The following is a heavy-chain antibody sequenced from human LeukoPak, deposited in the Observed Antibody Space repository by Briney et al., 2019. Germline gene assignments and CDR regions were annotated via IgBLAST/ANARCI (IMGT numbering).Heavy chain of an antibody. D-gene: IGHD3-22*01. CDR3: ARPYDSSGYYASGIDY. J-gene: IGHJ4*02. V-gene: IGHV5-51*01. Sequence: GESLKISCKGSGYSFTSYWIGWVRQMPGKGLEWMGIIYPGDSDTRYSPSFQGQDTISADKSISTAYLQWSSLKASDTAMYYCARPYDSSGYYASGIDYWGQGTLVTVSS. CDR2: IYPGDSDT. CDR1: GYSFTSYW.